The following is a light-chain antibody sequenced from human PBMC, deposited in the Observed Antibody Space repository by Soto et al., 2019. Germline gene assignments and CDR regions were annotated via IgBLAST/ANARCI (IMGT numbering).Light chain of an antibody. CDR1: QNIFSNY. CDR2: GAS. CDR3: QQYGRSWT. Sequence: EIVCTQSPDTVSVSPGERVTLSCRASQNIFSNYLAWYQQKPGQAPRLLIYGASTRATGIADRFSGGGSGTDFTLTISRLEPEDFAVYHCQQYGRSWTFGQGTKV. J-gene: IGKJ1*01. V-gene: IGKV3-20*01.